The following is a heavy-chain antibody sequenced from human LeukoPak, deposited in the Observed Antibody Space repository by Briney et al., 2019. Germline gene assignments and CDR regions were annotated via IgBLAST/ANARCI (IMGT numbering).Heavy chain of an antibody. CDR1: GGSISSSRYY. D-gene: IGHD5-12*01. Sequence: SETLSLTCTVSGGSISSSRYYWGWIRQPPGKGLEWIGSIYYSGATDYNPSLKSRVTISADTSNNQFSLRLRSVTAADTAVYYCAREITLTGYKFGLGFNYWGQGTLVTVSS. CDR2: IYYSGAT. V-gene: IGHV4-39*07. CDR3: AREITLTGYKFGLGFNY. J-gene: IGHJ4*02.